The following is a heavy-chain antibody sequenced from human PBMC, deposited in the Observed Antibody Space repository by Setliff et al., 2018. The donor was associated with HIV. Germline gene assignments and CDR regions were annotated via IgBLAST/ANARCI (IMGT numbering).Heavy chain of an antibody. Sequence: PSETLSLTCAVYGGSFSGYYWSWIRQPPGKGLEWIGEINHSGSTNYNMSLWSRVTISLDASRSQFSLKLTSVTAADTAVYYCARHKTNYDFYAFDVWGQGTMVTVSS. CDR2: INHSGST. D-gene: IGHD3-3*01. CDR1: GGSFSGYY. J-gene: IGHJ3*01. V-gene: IGHV4-34*01. CDR3: ARHKTNYDFYAFDV.